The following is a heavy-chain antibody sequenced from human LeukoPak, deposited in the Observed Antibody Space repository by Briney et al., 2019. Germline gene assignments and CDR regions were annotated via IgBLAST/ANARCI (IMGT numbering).Heavy chain of an antibody. J-gene: IGHJ4*02. V-gene: IGHV1-2*06. CDR1: GYTFTRYY. CDR2: INPNSGGT. Sequence: ASVKVSCMASGYTFTRYYMHWVRQAPGQGLEWMGRINPNSGGTNYAQKFQGRVTMTRDTSISTAYMELSRLRSDDTAVYYCARDSETYDYVWGSYRFDYWGQGTLVTVSS. CDR3: ARDSETYDYVWGSYRFDY. D-gene: IGHD3-16*02.